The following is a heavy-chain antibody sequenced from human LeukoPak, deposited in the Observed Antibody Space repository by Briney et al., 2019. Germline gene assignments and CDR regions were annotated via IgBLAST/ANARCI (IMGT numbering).Heavy chain of an antibody. CDR2: IYYSGST. CDR1: SNW. J-gene: IGHJ3*02. CDR3: ARMKVREQWNAFDI. V-gene: IGHV4-28*01. D-gene: IGHD6-19*01. Sequence: SNWWGWIRQPPGKGLEWIGYIYYSGSTYYNPSLKSRVTMSVDTSKNQFSLKLSSVTAVDTAVYYCARMKVREQWNAFDIWGQGTMVTVSS.